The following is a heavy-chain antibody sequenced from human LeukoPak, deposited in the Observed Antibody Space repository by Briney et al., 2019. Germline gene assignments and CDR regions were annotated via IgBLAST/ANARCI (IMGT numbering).Heavy chain of an antibody. Sequence: SETLSLTCTVSGVSISSHYWTWIRQSPVKGLEWIGDISNSGSTSYNPSLKSRVTISIDTSKNQFSLKLSSVTAADTAVYYCGRDALVGYLSYYYMDVWGKGTTVTVS. CDR3: GRDALVGYLSYYYMDV. V-gene: IGHV4-59*11. CDR2: ISNSGST. J-gene: IGHJ6*03. CDR1: GVSISSHY. D-gene: IGHD2-15*01.